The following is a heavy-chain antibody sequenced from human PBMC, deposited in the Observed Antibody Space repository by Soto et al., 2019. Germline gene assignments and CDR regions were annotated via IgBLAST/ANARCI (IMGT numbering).Heavy chain of an antibody. V-gene: IGHV3-23*01. Sequence: GGSRSLSCSASGFTFSSYALSWVRQAPGKGLEWVSAISGDGGSTYYADSVKGRFTISRDNSKNTLYLQMNSLRAEDTALYYCARRAFGSSRSFDIWGQGTMVTVSS. CDR3: ARRAFGSSRSFDI. CDR1: GFTFSSYA. D-gene: IGHD6-6*01. J-gene: IGHJ3*02. CDR2: ISGDGGST.